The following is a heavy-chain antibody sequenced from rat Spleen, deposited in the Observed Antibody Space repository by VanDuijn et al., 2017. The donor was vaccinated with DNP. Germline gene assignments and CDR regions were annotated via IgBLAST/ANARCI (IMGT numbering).Heavy chain of an antibody. D-gene: IGHD1-12*02. CDR2: MSPTTRNS. Sequence: EVQLVESGGGLVQPGRSLKLSCAASGFSFSDYDMAWVRQAPTKGLEWVACMSPTTRNSYYRDSVRGRFTISRDNAKSTLYLQMYSLRSEDMATYYCVRPDYYDGSYPHYWGQGVMVTVSS. CDR1: GFSFSDYD. J-gene: IGHJ2*01. V-gene: IGHV5S23*01. CDR3: VRPDYYDGSYPHY.